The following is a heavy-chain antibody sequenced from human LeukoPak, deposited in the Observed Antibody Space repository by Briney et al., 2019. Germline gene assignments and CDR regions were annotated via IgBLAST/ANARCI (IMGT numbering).Heavy chain of an antibody. Sequence: GGSLRLSCAASGFTFSNAWMSWVRQAPGKGLEWVGRIKSKTDGGTTDYAAPVKGRFTISRDDSKNTLYLQMNSLKTEDTAVYYCTTGVSEITPFDYWGQGTLVTVSS. CDR3: TTGVSEITPFDY. J-gene: IGHJ4*02. CDR1: GFTFSNAW. CDR2: IKSKTDGGTT. D-gene: IGHD2-15*01. V-gene: IGHV3-15*01.